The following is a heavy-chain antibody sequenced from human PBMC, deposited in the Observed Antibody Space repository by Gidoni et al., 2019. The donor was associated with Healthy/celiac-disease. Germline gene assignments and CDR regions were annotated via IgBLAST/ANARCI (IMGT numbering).Heavy chain of an antibody. Sequence: EVQLVESGGGRVKTGGSLRLSCAASGVTVSSYSMNWVRQAPGKGLGWVSSISSSSSYIYYADSVKGRFTISRDNAKNSLYLQMNSLRAEDTAVYYCARIIVATNNDFDYWGQGTLVTVSS. V-gene: IGHV3-21*01. J-gene: IGHJ4*02. CDR1: GVTVSSYS. CDR2: ISSSSSYI. CDR3: ARIIVATNNDFDY. D-gene: IGHD5-12*01.